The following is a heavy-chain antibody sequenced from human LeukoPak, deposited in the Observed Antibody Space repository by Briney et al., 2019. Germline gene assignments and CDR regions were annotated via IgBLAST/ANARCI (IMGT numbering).Heavy chain of an antibody. V-gene: IGHV3-21*01. CDR2: ISGSSSYI. Sequence: GGSLRLSCAASGFTFSSYSMNWARQAPGKGLEWVSSISGSSSYIYYADSLKGRFTISRDNAKNSLYLQINSLRAGDTALYYCARADSNIAARRIGFDYWGQGTLVTVSS. CDR3: ARADSNIAARRIGFDY. D-gene: IGHD6-6*01. J-gene: IGHJ4*02. CDR1: GFTFSSYS.